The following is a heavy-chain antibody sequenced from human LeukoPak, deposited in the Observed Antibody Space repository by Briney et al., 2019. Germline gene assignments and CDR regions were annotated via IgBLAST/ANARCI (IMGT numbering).Heavy chain of an antibody. CDR1: GYTLTNYV. CDR3: ARGLYYDTNGYPALQY. Sequence: ASVKVSCKPSGYTLTNYVLTWVRQAPGPGLEGMGWISAYKGNTNYARKLQGRVTMTTDTSTSTAYMELRSLRSDDTAVYHCARGLYYDTNGYPALQYWGQGTLVTVSS. V-gene: IGHV1-18*01. D-gene: IGHD3-22*01. J-gene: IGHJ4*02. CDR2: ISAYKGNT.